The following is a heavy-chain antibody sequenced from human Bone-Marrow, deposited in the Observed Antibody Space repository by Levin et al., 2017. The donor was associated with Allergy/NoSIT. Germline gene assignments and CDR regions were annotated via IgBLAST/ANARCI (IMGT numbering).Heavy chain of an antibody. Sequence: SLKISCAGSGFTFDDCGMHWVRQAPGKGLEWDSGTNWNSASTGYADSVKGRFTISRDNAKNSLYLQMNSLRAEDTALYYCAKDISPPGSSWYGYAFDIWGQGTMVTVSS. CDR3: AKDISPPGSSWYGYAFDI. CDR2: TNWNSAST. V-gene: IGHV3-9*01. D-gene: IGHD6-13*01. J-gene: IGHJ3*02. CDR1: GFTFDDCG.